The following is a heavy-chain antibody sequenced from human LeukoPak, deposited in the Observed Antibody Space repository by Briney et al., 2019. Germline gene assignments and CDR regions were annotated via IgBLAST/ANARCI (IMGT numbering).Heavy chain of an antibody. CDR3: ARAVGRIRFGWFDP. J-gene: IGHJ5*02. D-gene: IGHD3/OR15-3a*01. Sequence: SETLSLTCTVSGGSISSYYWSWIRQPPGKGLEWIGYIYYSGSTNYNPSLRSRVTISVDTSKTQFPLKLSSVTAADTAVYYCARAVGRIRFGWFDPWGQGTLVTVSS. CDR2: IYYSGST. CDR1: GGSISSYY. V-gene: IGHV4-59*01.